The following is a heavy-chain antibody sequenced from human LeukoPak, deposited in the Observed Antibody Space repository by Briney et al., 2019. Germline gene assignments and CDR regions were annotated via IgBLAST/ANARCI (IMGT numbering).Heavy chain of an antibody. CDR3: ARAYYYNSSGYGNVAY. CDR2: INSDGSST. Sequence: GGSLTLSCAASGFTFSSYWMHWVRQAPGKGQVWVSRINSDGSSTTYAYSVNGRFSISRYNATNTMFLQMNSLRAEDTAVYYCARAYYYNSSGYGNVAYWGQGSLVTVSS. CDR1: GFTFSSYW. D-gene: IGHD3-22*01. V-gene: IGHV3-74*01. J-gene: IGHJ4*02.